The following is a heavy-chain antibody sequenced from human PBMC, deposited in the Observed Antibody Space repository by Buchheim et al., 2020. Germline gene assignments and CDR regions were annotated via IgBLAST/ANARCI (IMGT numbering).Heavy chain of an antibody. CDR3: ARGAYCSGGSCYSYNWFDP. J-gene: IGHJ5*02. CDR2: IYYSGNT. CDR1: GGSISSGGYT. D-gene: IGHD2-15*01. Sequence: QVQLQESGPGLVKPSQTLSLTCAVSGGSISSGGYTWSWIRQPPGKGLEWIGYIYYSGNTYYNPSLKSRVTLSVDTSKNQFSLKLSSVTAADTAVYYCARGAYCSGGSCYSYNWFDPWGQGIL. V-gene: IGHV4-30-4*07.